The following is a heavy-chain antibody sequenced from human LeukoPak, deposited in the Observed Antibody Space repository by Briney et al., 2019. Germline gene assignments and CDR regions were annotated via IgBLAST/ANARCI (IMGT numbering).Heavy chain of an antibody. Sequence: GGSLRLSCAASGFTFSSYGMHWVRQAPGKGLEWVSVIYSGGSTYYADSVKGRFTISRDNSKNTLYLQMNSLRAEDTAVYYCAKGPGVAVAGLFDYWGQGTLVTVSS. J-gene: IGHJ4*02. CDR2: IYSGGST. D-gene: IGHD6-19*01. V-gene: IGHV3-66*01. CDR1: GFTFSSYG. CDR3: AKGPGVAVAGLFDY.